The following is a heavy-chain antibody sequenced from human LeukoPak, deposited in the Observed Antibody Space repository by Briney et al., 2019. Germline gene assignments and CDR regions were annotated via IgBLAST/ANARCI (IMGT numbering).Heavy chain of an antibody. Sequence: GGSLRLSCAASGFTFSDHFLDWVRQAPGKGLEWVGRTRNKANSYITEYAASVKGRFTISRDDSKNSLYLQMSSLRTDDTAMYYCASIRGTFGYWGQGTLVTVSS. CDR2: TRNKANSYIT. V-gene: IGHV3-72*01. CDR3: ASIRGTFGY. D-gene: IGHD1-26*01. J-gene: IGHJ4*02. CDR1: GFTFSDHF.